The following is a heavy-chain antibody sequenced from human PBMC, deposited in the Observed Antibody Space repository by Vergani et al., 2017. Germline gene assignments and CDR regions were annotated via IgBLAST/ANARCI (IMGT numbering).Heavy chain of an antibody. Sequence: QVQLQESGPGLVKPSQSLSLTCTVSGGSINSGNYYWSWIRQPAGKGLEWIGRIYTSGSTNYNPSLESRVTVSIDTSKNQFSLRLSSVTAADTAVYYCARDLEGAGDFDYWGQGTLVTVSS. D-gene: IGHD1-26*01. CDR3: ARDLEGAGDFDY. CDR1: GGSINSGNYY. V-gene: IGHV4-61*02. CDR2: IYTSGST. J-gene: IGHJ4*02.